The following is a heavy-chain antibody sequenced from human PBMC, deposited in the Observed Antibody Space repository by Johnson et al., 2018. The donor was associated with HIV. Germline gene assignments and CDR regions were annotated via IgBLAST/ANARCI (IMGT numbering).Heavy chain of an antibody. CDR1: GFTFDDYA. V-gene: IGHV3-9*01. J-gene: IGHJ3*02. CDR3: AKETNIAARWSPNSNAFDI. CDR2: ISWNSGSI. D-gene: IGHD6-6*01. Sequence: VQLVESGGGLVQPGRSLRLSCAASGFTFDDYAMHWVRQAPGKGLEWVSGISWNSGSIGAADSVKGRFTISRDNAKNSLYPQMNSLRAEDTALYHCAKETNIAARWSPNSNAFDIWGQGTMVTVSS.